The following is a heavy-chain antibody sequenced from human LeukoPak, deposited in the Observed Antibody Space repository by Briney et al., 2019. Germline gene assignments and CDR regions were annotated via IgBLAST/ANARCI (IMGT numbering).Heavy chain of an antibody. J-gene: IGHJ5*02. Sequence: PSETLSLTCTVSGGSISSGDYYWSWIRQPPGKGLEWIGYIYYSGSTYYNPSLKSRVTISVDTSKNQFSLKLSSMTAADTAVYYCARHGVSRPMGWFDPWGQGTLVTVSS. CDR2: IYYSGST. V-gene: IGHV4-30-4*08. CDR1: GGSISSGDYY. D-gene: IGHD1-26*01. CDR3: ARHGVSRPMGWFDP.